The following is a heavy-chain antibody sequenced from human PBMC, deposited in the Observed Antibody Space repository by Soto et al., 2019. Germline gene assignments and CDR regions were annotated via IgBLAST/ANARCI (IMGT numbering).Heavy chain of an antibody. D-gene: IGHD5-18*01. CDR2: ISGSGGTT. Sequence: DVRLAESGGGLVQPGGSLRLSCTTSGFSFASFAMTWVRQAPGKGLEWVATISGSGGTTLYADSVKGRFTISRDNSKNTVSLQMNSLRAEDTAVYYCVRGYSYVWGQGTLVTVSS. J-gene: IGHJ4*02. CDR3: VRGYSYV. CDR1: GFSFASFA. V-gene: IGHV3-23*04.